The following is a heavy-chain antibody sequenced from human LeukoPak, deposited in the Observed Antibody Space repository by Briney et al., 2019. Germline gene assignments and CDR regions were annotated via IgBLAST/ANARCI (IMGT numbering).Heavy chain of an antibody. CDR3: ARGVTMIGRLRFDP. CDR2: VYHTGST. J-gene: IGHJ5*02. V-gene: IGHV4-38-2*02. CDR1: SHSISSGYY. Sequence: KTSETLSLTCTVSSHSISSGYYWGWIRQSPGKGLEWIGSVYHTGSTYYNPSLKSRVTISIDTSKNQFTLKLSSVTAADTAVYYCARGVTMIGRLRFDPWGQGTLVTVSS. D-gene: IGHD3-22*01.